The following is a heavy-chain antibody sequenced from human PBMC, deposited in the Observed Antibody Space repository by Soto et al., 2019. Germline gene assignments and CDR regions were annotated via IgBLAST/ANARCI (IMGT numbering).Heavy chain of an antibody. CDR1: GDSISSRNW. J-gene: IGHJ5*02. CDR2: IHHSGST. V-gene: IGHV4-4*02. CDR3: ARRKLEMMYVGWFDP. Sequence: QVQLQESGPGLVKPSETLSLTCAVCGDSISSRNWGSWVRQTPGKGLEYIGEIHHSGSTNYNPALKSRVTMAVDKSKNQFSLNLNSVTAADTAIYYCARRKLEMMYVGWFDPWGQGTLVTVSS. D-gene: IGHD2-8*01.